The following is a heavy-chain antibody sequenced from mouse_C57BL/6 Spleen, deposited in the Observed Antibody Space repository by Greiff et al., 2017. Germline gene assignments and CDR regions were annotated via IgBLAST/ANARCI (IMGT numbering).Heavy chain of an antibody. D-gene: IGHD2-5*01. CDR2: IYPGSGST. V-gene: IGHV1-55*01. J-gene: IGHJ4*01. Sequence: QVQLQQSGAELVKPGASVKMSCKASGYTFTSYWITWVKQRPGQGLEWIGDIYPGSGSTNYNEKFKSKATLTVDTSSSTAYMQLSSLTSEDSAVYYCARGGAYYSNYYAMDYWGQGTSVTVSS. CDR1: GYTFTSYW. CDR3: ARGGAYYSNYYAMDY.